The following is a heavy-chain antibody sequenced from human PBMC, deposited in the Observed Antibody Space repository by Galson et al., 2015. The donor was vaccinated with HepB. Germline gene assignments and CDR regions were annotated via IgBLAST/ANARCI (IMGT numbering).Heavy chain of an antibody. V-gene: IGHV3-74*03. D-gene: IGHD3-22*01. CDR2: VNTDGTET. J-gene: IGHJ3*01. CDR3: VRGGTGYFRLFHGDALDV. Sequence: SLRLSCAASGFTFNSYWMHWVRQAPGKGLMWISRVNTDGTETTYADSLQGRFTISRDNAKNTYYLQMDSLSPEDTAIYYCVRGGTGYFRLFHGDALDVWGLGTMVTVSS. CDR1: GFTFNSYW.